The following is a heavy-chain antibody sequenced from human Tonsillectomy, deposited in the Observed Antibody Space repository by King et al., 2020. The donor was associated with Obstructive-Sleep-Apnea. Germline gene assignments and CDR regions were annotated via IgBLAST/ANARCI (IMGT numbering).Heavy chain of an antibody. CDR1: GFTFKTSW. V-gene: IGHV3-74*01. CDR2: INSDGSIT. CDR3: ARDRGGAGPTTTDY. Sequence: VQLVESGGGLVQPGGSLRLSCAASGFTFKTSWMHWVRQAPGRGLVWVSRINSDGSITIYADFVKGRFTISRDNAKNTLNLQMNSRRAEDTAVYYCARDRGGAGPTTTDYWGQGTLVTVSS. D-gene: IGHD1-26*01. J-gene: IGHJ4*02.